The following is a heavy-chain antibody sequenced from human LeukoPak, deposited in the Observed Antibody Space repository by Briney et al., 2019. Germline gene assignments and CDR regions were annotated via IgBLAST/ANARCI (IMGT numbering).Heavy chain of an antibody. CDR1: GYSFADYY. Sequence: GASVKVSCKASGYSFADYYMHWVRQAPGQGLEWMGIINPSGGSTSYAQKFQGRVTMTRDMSTSTDYMELSNLRSEDTAVYYCARDNSVEDTAWWFDPWGQGTLVTVSS. D-gene: IGHD4-23*01. J-gene: IGHJ5*02. CDR2: INPSGGST. V-gene: IGHV1-46*01. CDR3: ARDNSVEDTAWWFDP.